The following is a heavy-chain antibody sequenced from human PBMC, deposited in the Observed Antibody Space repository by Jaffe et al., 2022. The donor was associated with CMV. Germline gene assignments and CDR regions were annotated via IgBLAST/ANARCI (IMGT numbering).Heavy chain of an antibody. J-gene: IGHJ4*02. CDR1: GYTFTNYY. D-gene: IGHD4-4*01. CDR3: ARVQVPHDYSPHDWHYFDY. CDR2: IKPGGGTT. V-gene: IGHV1-46*04. Sequence: VQLVQSGAEVKKPGASVRVSCKASGYTFTNYYMHWVRQAPGQGLEWLGMIKPGGGTTSYAHKLQGRLTITRDTSTSTVNMELSSLRSEDTALYYCARVQVPHDYSPHDWHYFDYWGQGTLVTVSS.